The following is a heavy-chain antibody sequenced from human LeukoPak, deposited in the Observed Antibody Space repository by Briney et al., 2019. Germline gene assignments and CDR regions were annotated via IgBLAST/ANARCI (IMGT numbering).Heavy chain of an antibody. CDR3: ANEIRPNDY. Sequence: GGSLRLSCAASEFNSSSHAMTWDRQAPGKGLEWVSAISISGSKTYYADSVKGRFTISRDNSKNTLYLQMNSLRAEDTAVYYCANEIRPNDYWGQGTQVTVSS. D-gene: IGHD4-17*01. CDR1: EFNSSSHA. V-gene: IGHV3-23*01. J-gene: IGHJ4*02. CDR2: ISISGSKT.